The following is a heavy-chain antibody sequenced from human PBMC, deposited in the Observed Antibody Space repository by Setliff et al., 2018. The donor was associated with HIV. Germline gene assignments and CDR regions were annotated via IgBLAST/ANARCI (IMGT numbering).Heavy chain of an antibody. V-gene: IGHV1-18*01. CDR2: ISGYNGNT. Sequence: GASVKVSCKASGDTNPSDAISWVRQAPGQGLEWMGWISGYNGNTKYAQSMQGRVTMTTDTSTTTAYMELRSLRSDDTAVYYCATITVAGTGAFDIWGQGTMVTV. CDR1: GDTNPSDA. J-gene: IGHJ3*02. D-gene: IGHD6-19*01. CDR3: ATITVAGTGAFDI.